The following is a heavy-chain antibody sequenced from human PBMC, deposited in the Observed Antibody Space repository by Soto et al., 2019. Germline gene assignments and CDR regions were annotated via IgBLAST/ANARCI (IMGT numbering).Heavy chain of an antibody. D-gene: IGHD3-10*01. V-gene: IGHV1-69*13. CDR1: GGTFSSYA. J-gene: IGHJ6*02. Sequence: GASVKVSCKASGGTFSSYAISWVRQAPGQGLEWMGGIIPIFGTANYAQKFQGRVTITADESTSTAYMELSSLRSEDTAVYYCARDTYYYGSGPGADSVWGHGTTVTVSS. CDR3: ARDTYYYGSGPGADSV. CDR2: IIPIFGTA.